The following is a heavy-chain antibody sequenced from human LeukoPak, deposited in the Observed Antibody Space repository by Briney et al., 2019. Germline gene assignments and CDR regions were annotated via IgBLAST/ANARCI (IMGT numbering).Heavy chain of an antibody. J-gene: IGHJ4*02. CDR1: GGSMSTYY. V-gene: IGHV4-59*01. CDR2: IYYSGST. CDR3: ARGTHSSSPIPLDY. Sequence: SETLSLTCTVSGGSMSTYYWSWIRQAPGKGLEWIGYIYYSGSTNYNPSLKSRVTISVDTSKNQFSLKVNSVTAADTAVYYCARGTHSSSPIPLDYWGQGTLVTVSS. D-gene: IGHD6-6*01.